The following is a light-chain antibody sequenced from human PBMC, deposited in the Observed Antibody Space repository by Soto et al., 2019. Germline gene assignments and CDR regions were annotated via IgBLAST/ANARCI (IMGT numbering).Light chain of an antibody. Sequence: DIQMTQSPSFVSASVGDRVTITCRASQGISTWLAWYQQKPGKAPNLLIYAASNLQNGVPSRFSGSGSGTEFTLTISSLQPEDFATYYCQQTSTFPLSFGPGTKVDVK. J-gene: IGKJ3*01. V-gene: IGKV1-12*01. CDR3: QQTSTFPLS. CDR1: QGISTW. CDR2: AAS.